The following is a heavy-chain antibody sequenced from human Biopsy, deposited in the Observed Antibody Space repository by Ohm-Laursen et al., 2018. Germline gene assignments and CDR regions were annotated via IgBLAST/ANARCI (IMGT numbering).Heavy chain of an antibody. CDR3: AREAIGVATTFDL. V-gene: IGHV4-59*01. Sequence: SETLSLTCTVSDVSISTYYWSWIRQSPGRGLEWIAHIYYNGDTDYNPSLKSRVTISLDAPKNQFSLKMSAVTAADTAIYYCAREAIGVATTFDLWGQGTMVAVS. D-gene: IGHD5-12*01. CDR1: DVSISTYY. J-gene: IGHJ3*01. CDR2: IYYNGDT.